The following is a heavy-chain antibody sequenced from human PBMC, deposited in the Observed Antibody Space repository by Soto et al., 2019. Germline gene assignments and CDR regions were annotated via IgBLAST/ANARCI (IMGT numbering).Heavy chain of an antibody. CDR3: VRVGYAYGNDP. J-gene: IGHJ5*02. Sequence: ESGGGLVKSGGSLRLSCAASGFTFSDYYMSWIRQAPGKGLEWISYISSSGATIYYADSVKGRFTTSRDNANNSLFLEMNSLRAEDTAVYYCVRVGYAYGNDPWGQGTLVAVSS. CDR1: GFTFSDYY. V-gene: IGHV3-11*01. CDR2: ISSSGATI. D-gene: IGHD3-10*01.